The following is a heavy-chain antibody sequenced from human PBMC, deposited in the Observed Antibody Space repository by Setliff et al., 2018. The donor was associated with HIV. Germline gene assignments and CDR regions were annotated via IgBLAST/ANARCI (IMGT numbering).Heavy chain of an antibody. V-gene: IGHV4-4*07. D-gene: IGHD6-19*01. Sequence: TLSLTCTVSGGSISSYYWSWIRQPAGKGLEWIGHIYISGSTNYNPSFNSRVTMSVDTSKNQFSLRLTSVTAADTAMYHCARDRSSGWSKDWFDTWGQGILVTVSS. CDR3: ARDRSSGWSKDWFDT. CDR1: GGSISSYY. J-gene: IGHJ5*02. CDR2: IYISGST.